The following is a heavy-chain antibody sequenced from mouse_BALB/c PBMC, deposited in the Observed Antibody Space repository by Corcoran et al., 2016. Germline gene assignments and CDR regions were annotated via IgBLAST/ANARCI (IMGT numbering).Heavy chain of an antibody. V-gene: IGHV1-66*01. CDR2: IFPGSGNT. J-gene: IGHJ2*01. D-gene: IGHD3-2*01. CDR3: AKTARATYYFDY. Sequence: QVQLQQTGPELVNPGASVKISCKASGYSFTSYYIHWVKQRPGQGLEWSGWIFPGSGNTKYNEKFKGKATLTADTSSSTAYMQLSSLTSEDSAVYFCAKTARATYYFDYWGQGTTLTV. CDR1: GYSFTSYY.